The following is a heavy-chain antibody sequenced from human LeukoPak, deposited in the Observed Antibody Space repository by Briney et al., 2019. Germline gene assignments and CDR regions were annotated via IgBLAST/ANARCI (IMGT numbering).Heavy chain of an antibody. V-gene: IGHV3-20*04. J-gene: IGHJ4*02. CDR3: ATDRGWRTSGYYLYYFEY. CDR2: INWNGDST. D-gene: IGHD3-3*01. Sequence: GGSLRLSSPVSGFTFDDYGMTWVRQAPGKGLEWVATINWNGDSTGYADSVKGRFTISRDNTKNLLYLQMSSLRAEDTAVYYCATDRGWRTSGYYLYYFEYWGQGTLVTFSS. CDR1: GFTFDDYG.